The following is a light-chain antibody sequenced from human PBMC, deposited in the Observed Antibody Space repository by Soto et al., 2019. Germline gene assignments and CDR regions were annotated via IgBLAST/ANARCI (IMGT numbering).Light chain of an antibody. CDR2: DVS. J-gene: IGKJ4*01. CDR3: QQRTTWPT. V-gene: IGKV3-11*01. Sequence: EIVLTQSPATLSLSPGDRATLSCRASQSVTSSLAWFQQKPGQAPRLLIYDVSRRATAIPARFSGSGSGTDFTLTISCLEPEDFAVYYCQQRTTWPTFGGGTKVEIK. CDR1: QSVTSS.